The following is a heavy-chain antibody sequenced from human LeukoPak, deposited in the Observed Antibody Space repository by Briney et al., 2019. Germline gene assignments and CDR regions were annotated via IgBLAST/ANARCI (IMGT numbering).Heavy chain of an antibody. V-gene: IGHV1-2*02. J-gene: IGHJ4*02. CDR2: INPNSGGT. Sequence: GASVKVSCKASGYTFTGYHMHWVRQAPGQGLEWMGWINPNSGGTNYAQKFQGRVTMTRDTSISTAYMELSRLRSDDTAVYYCARDQRPRRDGYNYGYWGQGTLVTVSS. CDR1: GYTFTGYH. D-gene: IGHD5-24*01. CDR3: ARDQRPRRDGYNYGY.